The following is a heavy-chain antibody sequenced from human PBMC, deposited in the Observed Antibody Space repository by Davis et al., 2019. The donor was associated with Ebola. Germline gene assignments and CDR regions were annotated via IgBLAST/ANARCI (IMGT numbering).Heavy chain of an antibody. CDR2: INHSGST. Sequence: MPSETLSLTCAVYGGSFSGYYWSWIRQPPGKGLEWMGEINHSGSTNYNPSLKSRVTISVDTSKNQFSPKLSSVTAADTAVYYCASSDFSGPFDYWGQGILVTVSS. D-gene: IGHD2-21*01. CDR3: ASSDFSGPFDY. CDR1: GGSFSGYY. J-gene: IGHJ4*02. V-gene: IGHV4-34*01.